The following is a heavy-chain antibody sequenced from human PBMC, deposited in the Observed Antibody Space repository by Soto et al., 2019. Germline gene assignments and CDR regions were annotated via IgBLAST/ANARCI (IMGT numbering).Heavy chain of an antibody. J-gene: IGHJ5*02. D-gene: IGHD2-8*02. CDR2: IYYRGSP. CDR1: GGSISSNNYY. CDR3: ARHHWWAKIITPSREDWFDP. V-gene: IGHV4-39*01. Sequence: QLQLQESGPGLVKPSETLSLTCTVSGGSISSNNYYWGWIRQPPGKGLEWIGSIYYRGSPYYNPSLTSRISISMDASKDQFSLKLSSVTAADTAVYYCARHHWWAKIITPSREDWFDPWGQGILVTVSS.